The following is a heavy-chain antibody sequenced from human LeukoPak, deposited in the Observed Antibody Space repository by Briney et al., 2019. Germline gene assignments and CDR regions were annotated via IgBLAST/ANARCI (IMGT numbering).Heavy chain of an antibody. V-gene: IGHV4-4*07. Sequence: SETLSLTCTVSGGSISSYYWSWIRQPAGKGLEWIGRIYTSGSTNYNPSLKSRVTMSVDTSKNQFSLKLSSVTDADTAVYYCARDRYCSSTSCHNWFDPWGQGTLVTVSS. CDR1: GGSISSYY. CDR2: IYTSGST. J-gene: IGHJ5*02. CDR3: ARDRYCSSTSCHNWFDP. D-gene: IGHD2-2*01.